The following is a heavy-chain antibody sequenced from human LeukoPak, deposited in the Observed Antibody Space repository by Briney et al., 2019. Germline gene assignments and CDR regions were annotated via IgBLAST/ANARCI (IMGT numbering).Heavy chain of an antibody. J-gene: IGHJ4*02. CDR1: GFTFSNYA. Sequence: GXXLRLSCAVSGFTFSNYAMTWVRQAPGKGLEWVSEITGSGNSTYYADSVKGRFTISRDNSKNTLYLQMNSLRAEDTVVYYCARELFDFDYWGQGTLVTVSS. V-gene: IGHV3-23*01. CDR3: ARELFDFDY. D-gene: IGHD3-10*01. CDR2: ITGSGNST.